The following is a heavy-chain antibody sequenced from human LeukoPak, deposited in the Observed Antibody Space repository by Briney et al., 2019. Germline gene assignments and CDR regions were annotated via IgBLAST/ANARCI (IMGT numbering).Heavy chain of an antibody. D-gene: IGHD6-19*01. CDR1: GFTFSSYA. J-gene: IGHJ4*02. CDR2: ISYGGSNK. V-gene: IGHV3-30-3*01. Sequence: GRSLRLSCAASGFTFSSYAMHWVRQAPGKGLEWVAVISYGGSNKYYADSVKGRFTISRDNSKNTLYLQMNSLRAEDTAVYYCAGSGWYGRDYFDYWGQGTLVTVSS. CDR3: AGSGWYGRDYFDY.